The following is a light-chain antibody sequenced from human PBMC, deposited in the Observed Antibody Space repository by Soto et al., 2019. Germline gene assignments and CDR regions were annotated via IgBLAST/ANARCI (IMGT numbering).Light chain of an antibody. CDR1: SSDVGSYNL. CDR3: CSYAGSSTSPYV. V-gene: IGLV2-23*01. J-gene: IGLJ1*01. Sequence: QSVLXQPASVSGSPGQSITISCTGTSSDVGSYNLVSWYQQHPGKAPKLMIYEGSKRPSGVSNRFSGSKSGNTASLTISGLQAEDEADYYCCSYAGSSTSPYVFGTGTKVTVL. CDR2: EGS.